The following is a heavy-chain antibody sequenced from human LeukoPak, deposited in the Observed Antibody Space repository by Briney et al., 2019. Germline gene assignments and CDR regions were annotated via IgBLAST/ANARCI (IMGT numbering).Heavy chain of an antibody. J-gene: IGHJ4*02. V-gene: IGHV1-8*01. D-gene: IGHD6-19*01. CDR1: GYTFTSYD. Sequence: ASVTVSCKASGYTFTSYDINWVRQATGQGLEWVGWMNPNSGNTGYAQKFQGRVTMTRNTSISTAYTELSSLRSEHTAVYYCARAQFIAVAASHYWGQGTLVTVSS. CDR3: ARAQFIAVAASHY. CDR2: MNPNSGNT.